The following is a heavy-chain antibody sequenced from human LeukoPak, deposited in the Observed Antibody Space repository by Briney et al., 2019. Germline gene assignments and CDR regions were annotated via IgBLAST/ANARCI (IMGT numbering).Heavy chain of an antibody. V-gene: IGHV1-69*01. J-gene: IGHJ6*03. Sequence: SVKVSCKASGGTFSNFGFTWVRQAPGQGLEWMGGIIPFFAIINYAERFQGRVTISADESTTTAYMELSNLRSEDTAVYYCARVLSGRTVWSPYYYYYMDVWGKGTTVTISS. CDR2: IIPFFAII. CDR1: GGTFSNFG. D-gene: IGHD2-8*02. CDR3: ARVLSGRTVWSPYYYYYMDV.